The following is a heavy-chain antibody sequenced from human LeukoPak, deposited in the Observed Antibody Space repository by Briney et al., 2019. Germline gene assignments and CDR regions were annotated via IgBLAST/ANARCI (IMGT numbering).Heavy chain of an antibody. CDR2: INKDGSGK. J-gene: IGHJ3*02. CDR1: GFTFSSYW. CDR3: ARIFSATDAFDI. Sequence: QPGGSLRPSCAGSGFTFSSYWMHWVRQAPGKGLEWVASINKDGSGKYYLDSVRGRFTISRDNAENSLFLQMNSLRAEDTAVYYCARIFSATDAFDIWGQGTMVTVSS. V-gene: IGHV3-7*01. D-gene: IGHD2-15*01.